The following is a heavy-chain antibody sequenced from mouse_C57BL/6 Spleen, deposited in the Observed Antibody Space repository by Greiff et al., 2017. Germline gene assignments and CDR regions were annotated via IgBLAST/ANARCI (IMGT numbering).Heavy chain of an antibody. V-gene: IGHV1-54*01. CDR3: ARVDYDYDGAFAY. D-gene: IGHD2-4*01. J-gene: IGHJ3*01. Sequence: QVQLKQSGAELVRPGTSVKVSCKASGYAFTNYLIEWVKQRPGQGLEWIGVINPGSGGTNYNEKFKGKATLTADKSSSTAYMQLSSLTSEDSAVYFCARVDYDYDGAFAYWGQGTLVTVSA. CDR1: GYAFTNYL. CDR2: INPGSGGT.